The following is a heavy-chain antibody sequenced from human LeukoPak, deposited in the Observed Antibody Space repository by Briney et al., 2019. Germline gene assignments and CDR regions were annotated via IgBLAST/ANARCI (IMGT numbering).Heavy chain of an antibody. J-gene: IGHJ4*02. Sequence: GGSLRLSCAASGFTVSSNYMSWVRQAPGKGLEWVSVIYSGGSTYYADSVKGRFTIPRDNSKNTLYLQMNSLRAEDTAVYYCASTRPDYYYGSGSYFLWGPGNLVTVSS. D-gene: IGHD3-10*01. CDR3: ASTRPDYYYGSGSYFL. V-gene: IGHV3-53*01. CDR2: IYSGGST. CDR1: GFTVSSNY.